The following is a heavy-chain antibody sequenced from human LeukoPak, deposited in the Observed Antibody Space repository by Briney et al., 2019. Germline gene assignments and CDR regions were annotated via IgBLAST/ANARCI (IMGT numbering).Heavy chain of an antibody. J-gene: IGHJ4*02. CDR1: GITLSNYG. CDR3: AKRGVVIRVILVGFHKEAYYFDS. V-gene: IGHV3-23*01. D-gene: IGHD3-22*01. CDR2: ISGSGGST. Sequence: GGSLRLSCRVSGITLSNYGMSWVRQAPGKGLEWVAGISGSGGSTKYADSVKGRFTISRDNPKNTLYLQMTSLRAEDTAVYFCAKRGVVIRVILVGFHKEAYYFDSWGQGALVTVSS.